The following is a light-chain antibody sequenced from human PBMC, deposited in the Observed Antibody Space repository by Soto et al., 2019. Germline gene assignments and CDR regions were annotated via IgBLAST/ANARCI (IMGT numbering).Light chain of an antibody. CDR2: GAS. V-gene: IGKV3-20*01. CDR1: QTIGSS. Sequence: EVVLTQSPDSLSLSPGDRATVSCRASQTIGSSLSWYQHRPGQSPRLLIYGASYRTSGIPDRFTGSGSGTHFTLTLSKLEPEDFAVYYCQQNGSSPLYTFGQGTKLEIK. CDR3: QQNGSSPLYT. J-gene: IGKJ2*01.